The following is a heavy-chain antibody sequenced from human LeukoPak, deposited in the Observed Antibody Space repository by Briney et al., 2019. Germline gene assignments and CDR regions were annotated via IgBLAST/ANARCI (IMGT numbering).Heavy chain of an antibody. CDR1: GGSISGYY. V-gene: IGHV4-4*07. J-gene: IGHJ2*01. CDR2: IYSSGST. CDR3: ARGQYHLLYWYFDL. Sequence: SETLSLTCTVSGGSISGYYWNWIRQAAGKGLEWIGRIYSSGSTNYNPSLKSRVTMSVDTSKNQFSLKLSSVTAADTAVYYCARGQYHLLYWYFDLWGRGTLVTVSS. D-gene: IGHD2-2*01.